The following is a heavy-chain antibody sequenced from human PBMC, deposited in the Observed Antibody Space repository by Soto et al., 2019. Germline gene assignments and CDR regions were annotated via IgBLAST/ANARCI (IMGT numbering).Heavy chain of an antibody. CDR2: ISYDGSNK. CDR1: GFTFSSYA. J-gene: IGHJ6*02. CDR3: ARLGGDYTLNYYYGMDV. V-gene: IGHV3-30-3*01. Sequence: GGSLRLSCAASGFTFSSYAMHWVRQAPGKGLEWVAVISYDGSNKYYADSVKGRFTISRDNSKNTLYLQMNSLRAEDTAVYYCARLGGDYTLNYYYGMDVWGQGTTVTVSS. D-gene: IGHD4-4*01.